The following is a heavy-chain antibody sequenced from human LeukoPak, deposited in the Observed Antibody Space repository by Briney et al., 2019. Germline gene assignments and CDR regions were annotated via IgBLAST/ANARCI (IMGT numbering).Heavy chain of an antibody. J-gene: IGHJ4*02. D-gene: IGHD3-10*01. CDR3: ARGEYGDYFDY. Sequence: SETLSLTCTVSSGSISSYYWSWIRQPPGKGLEWIGYIYYSGSTNYNPSLKSRVAISVDTSKNQFSLKLSSVTAADTAVYYCARGEYGDYFDYWGQGTLVTVSS. V-gene: IGHV4-59*08. CDR2: IYYSGST. CDR1: SGSISSYY.